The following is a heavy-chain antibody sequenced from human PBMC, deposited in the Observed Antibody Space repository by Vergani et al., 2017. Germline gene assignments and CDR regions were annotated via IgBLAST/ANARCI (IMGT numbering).Heavy chain of an antibody. CDR1: GGSISSGSYY. CDR2: IYTSGST. Sequence: QVQLQESGPGLVKPSQTLSLTCTVSGGSISSGSYYWSWIRQPAGKGLEWIGRIYTSGSTNYNPSLKSRVTISVDTSKNQFSLKLSSVTAADTAVYYCAIASAERYCSSTSCYVYYGMDVWGQGTTVTVSS. CDR3: AIASAERYCSSTSCYVYYGMDV. D-gene: IGHD2-2*01. V-gene: IGHV4-61*02. J-gene: IGHJ6*02.